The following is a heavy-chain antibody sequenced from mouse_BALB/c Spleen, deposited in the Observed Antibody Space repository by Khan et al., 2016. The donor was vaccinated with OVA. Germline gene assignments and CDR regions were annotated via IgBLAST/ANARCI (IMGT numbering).Heavy chain of an antibody. CDR2: ISSSGST. V-gene: IGHV3-2*02. Sequence: EVQLQESGPGLVKPSQSLSLTCTVTGYSITSDYAWNWIRQFQGNKLEWMGYISSSGSTNYNPALKRRISIHRDTSKNQFFLQLNSVTTEDTATYYCARDGSRYNYAMDYWGQGTSVTVSA. D-gene: IGHD2-3*01. CDR3: ARDGSRYNYAMDY. CDR1: GYSITSDYA. J-gene: IGHJ4*01.